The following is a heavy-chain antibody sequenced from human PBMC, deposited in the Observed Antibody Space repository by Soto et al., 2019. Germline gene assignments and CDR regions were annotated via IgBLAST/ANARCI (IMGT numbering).Heavy chain of an antibody. CDR1: GFTFGDYA. J-gene: IGHJ4*02. CDR2: IRSKTYGGTT. V-gene: IGHV3-49*04. D-gene: IGHD3-10*01. Sequence: PGGSLRLSCTASGFTFGDYAMTWVRQAPGKGLEWVGFIRSKTYGGTTEYTTSVKGRFTISRDDSKSIAYLQMNSLKTDDTAVYYCTRGGDYYRSATYGYCDYWGRGALGTVSS. CDR3: TRGGDYYRSATYGYCDY.